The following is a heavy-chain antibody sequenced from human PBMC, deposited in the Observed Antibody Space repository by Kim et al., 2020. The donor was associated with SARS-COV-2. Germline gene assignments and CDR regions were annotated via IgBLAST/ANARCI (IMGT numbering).Heavy chain of an antibody. CDR1: GFTVSSNY. V-gene: IGHV3-53*01. J-gene: IGHJ1*01. CDR2: IYSGGST. Sequence: GGSLRLSCAASGFTVSSNYMSWVRQAPGKGLEWVSVIYSGGSTYYADSVKGRFTISRDNSKNTLYLQMNSLRAEDTAVYYCARDPYSSGWSLTLQHWGQGTLVTVSS. D-gene: IGHD6-19*01. CDR3: ARDPYSSGWSLTLQH.